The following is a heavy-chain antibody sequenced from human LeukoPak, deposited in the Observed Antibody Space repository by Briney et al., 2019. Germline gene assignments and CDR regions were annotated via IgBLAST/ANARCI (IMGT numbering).Heavy chain of an antibody. V-gene: IGHV3-21*01. CDR3: GGLYFDY. J-gene: IGHJ4*02. CDR1: GFTFSSYT. Sequence: GRSLRLSCAVSGFTFSSYTMNWGRQAQGKGLEWVLSISSSSSHIYYADSVKGRFILPRDNPKKSPYLQMKSLITAEPTVIFCGGLYFDYWGQGTLVTVSS. CDR2: ISSSSSHI.